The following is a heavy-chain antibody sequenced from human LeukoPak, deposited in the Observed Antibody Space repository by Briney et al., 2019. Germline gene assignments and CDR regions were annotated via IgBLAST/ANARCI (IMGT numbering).Heavy chain of an antibody. V-gene: IGHV3-11*01. J-gene: IGHJ6*03. D-gene: IGHD2-2*01. Sequence: GGSLRLSCAASGFTVSDYYMSWIRQAPGEWLEWVSYISISGSNIYHADSVKGRLTISRDTAKNSLYLQMNSLRAEDTAVYYCARDHPRYCSSTSCPYYYYYMDVWGKGTTVTVSS. CDR1: GFTVSDYY. CDR3: ARDHPRYCSSTSCPYYYYYMDV. CDR2: ISISGSNI.